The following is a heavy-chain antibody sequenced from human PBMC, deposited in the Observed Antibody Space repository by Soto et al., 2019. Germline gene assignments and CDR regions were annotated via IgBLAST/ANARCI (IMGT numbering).Heavy chain of an antibody. CDR2: IWYDGSNK. CDR1: GFTFRNHG. Sequence: QVQLVESGGGVVQPGTSLRLSCAASGFTFRNHGMHWVRQAPGKGLEWVTVIWYDGSNKYYADSVKGRFTISRDNSRDMLYLQMNSQRVEDTAVYHCVRWGDPKVFDLWGQGTMVTVSS. J-gene: IGHJ3*01. D-gene: IGHD3-16*01. V-gene: IGHV3-33*01. CDR3: VRWGDPKVFDL.